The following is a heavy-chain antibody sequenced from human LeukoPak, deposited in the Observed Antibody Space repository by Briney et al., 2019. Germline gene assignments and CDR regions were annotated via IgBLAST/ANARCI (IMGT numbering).Heavy chain of an antibody. D-gene: IGHD4-23*01. V-gene: IGHV3-64*01. CDR2: ISSNGGST. CDR1: GFTFSSYA. Sequence: GGSLRLSCAASGFTFSSYAMHWVRQAPGKGLEYVSAISSNGGSTYYANSVKGRFTISRDNSKNTLYLQMGRLRAEDMAVYYCAKDGGNSHFDYWGQGILVTVSS. J-gene: IGHJ4*02. CDR3: AKDGGNSHFDY.